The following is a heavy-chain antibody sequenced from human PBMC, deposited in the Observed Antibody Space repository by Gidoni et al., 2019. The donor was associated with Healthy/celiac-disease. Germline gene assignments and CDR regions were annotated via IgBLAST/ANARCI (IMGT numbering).Heavy chain of an antibody. V-gene: IGHV1-69*04. CDR3: ARALGDIVVVPAAFDY. CDR1: GGTFSIYA. CDR2: IIPILGKA. Sequence: QVQLVQSGAEVKKPGSSVQVSCKASGGTFSIYAISWVRQAHEQGLEWMGRIIPILGKANNAQKFQGRVTITTDKSTSTAYMELSSLRSEDTAVYYCARALGDIVVVPAAFDYWGQGTLVTVSS. D-gene: IGHD2-2*01. J-gene: IGHJ4*02.